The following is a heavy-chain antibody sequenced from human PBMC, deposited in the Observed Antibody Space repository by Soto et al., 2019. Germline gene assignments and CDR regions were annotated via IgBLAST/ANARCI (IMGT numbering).Heavy chain of an antibody. V-gene: IGHV4-61*01. CDR3: ARCRDSIFDY. J-gene: IGHJ4*02. CDR1: GGSVSSGRYY. Sequence: PSETLSLTCTVSGGSVSSGRYYWSWIRQPPGKGLEWIGYIYYSGSTNYNPSLKSRVSISVDTSKNQFSLKLSSVTAADTAVYYCARCRDSIFDYWGQGTLVTVSS. CDR2: IYYSGST.